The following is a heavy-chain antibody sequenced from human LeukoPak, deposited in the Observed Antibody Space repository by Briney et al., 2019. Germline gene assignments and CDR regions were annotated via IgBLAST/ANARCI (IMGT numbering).Heavy chain of an antibody. CDR3: AGGRCSSTSCADAFDI. CDR1: GGSISSSSYY. V-gene: IGHV4-39*01. J-gene: IGHJ3*02. Sequence: SETLSLTCTVSGGSISSSSYYWGWIRQPPGKGLEWIGSIYYSGSTYYNPSLKSRVTISVDTSKNQFSLKLSSVTAADTAVYYCAGGRCSSTSCADAFDIWGQGTMDTVSS. D-gene: IGHD2-2*01. CDR2: IYYSGST.